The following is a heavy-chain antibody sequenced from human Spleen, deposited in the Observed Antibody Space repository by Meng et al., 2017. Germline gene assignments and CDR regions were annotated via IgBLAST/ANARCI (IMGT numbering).Heavy chain of an antibody. CDR2: ISSPSSSI. D-gene: IGHD3-10*01. CDR1: GFSFTDYY. V-gene: IGHV3-11*04. J-gene: IGHJ4*02. Sequence: GESLKISCAASGFSFTDYYMSWIRLSPGKGLEWVSYISSPSSSIYYADSVKGRFTTSRDNAKNSLYLQMNSLRAEDTAVYYCARGWEYGSGTDYLPFDYWGQGTLVTVSS. CDR3: ARGWEYGSGTDYLPFDY.